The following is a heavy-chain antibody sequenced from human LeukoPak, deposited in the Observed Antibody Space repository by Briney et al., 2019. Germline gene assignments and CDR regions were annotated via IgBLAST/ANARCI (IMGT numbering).Heavy chain of an antibody. V-gene: IGHV4-34*01. CDR1: GGSFSGYY. Sequence: SETLSLTCAVYGGSFSGYYWSWIRQPPGKGLEWIGEINHSGSTNYNPSLKSRVTISVDTSKNQFSLKLSSVTAADTAAYYCARFGLSRPTRQYYYDSSGYYYGRGLDYWGQGTLVTVSS. D-gene: IGHD3-22*01. CDR2: INHSGST. J-gene: IGHJ4*02. CDR3: ARFGLSRPTRQYYYDSSGYYYGRGLDY.